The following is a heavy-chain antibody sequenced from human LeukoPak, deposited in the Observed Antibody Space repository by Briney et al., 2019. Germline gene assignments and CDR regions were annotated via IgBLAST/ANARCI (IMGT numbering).Heavy chain of an antibody. CDR2: ISAYNGNK. J-gene: IGHJ5*02. D-gene: IGHD3-3*01. CDR3: ARSYREDDFWSGSTHIGFDP. Sequence: ASVKVSCKASGYTCTIYGISWLRHATGQGPEWRVWISAYNGNKNYAQKLQGRVTMTTDTSTSTAYMELRSLRSDDTAVYYCARSYREDDFWSGSTHIGFDPWGQGTLVTVSS. CDR1: GYTCTIYG. V-gene: IGHV1-18*01.